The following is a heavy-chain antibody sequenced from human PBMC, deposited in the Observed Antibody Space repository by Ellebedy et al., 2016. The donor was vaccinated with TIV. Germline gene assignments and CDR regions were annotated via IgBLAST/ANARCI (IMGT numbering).Heavy chain of an antibody. CDR3: ASHVPVRRPEWYPLKDTFDN. CDR1: GGSISSSFHY. V-gene: IGHV4-39*01. CDR2: AYSSGVT. Sequence: MPSETLSLTCTVPGGSISSSFHYWGWMRQPPGKGPKWIGSAYSSGVTSYQPSLKSRITVSIDTSKTQFTLNLYSGTAADTAMYFCASHVPVRRPEWYPLKDTFDNWGQGTVVTVSS. J-gene: IGHJ4*02. D-gene: IGHD3-3*01.